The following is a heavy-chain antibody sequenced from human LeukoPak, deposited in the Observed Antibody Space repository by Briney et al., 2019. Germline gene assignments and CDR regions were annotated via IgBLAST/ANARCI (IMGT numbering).Heavy chain of an antibody. V-gene: IGHV3-30*18. CDR1: GFTFSSYG. J-gene: IGHJ4*02. Sequence: GGSLRLSCAASGFTFSSYGMHWVRQAPGKGLEWVAVISYDGSNKYYADSVKGRFTISRDNSKNTLYLQMNSLRAEDTAVYYCAKAEYYDILTGHDCWGQGTLVTVSS. CDR3: AKAEYYDILTGHDC. CDR2: ISYDGSNK. D-gene: IGHD3-9*01.